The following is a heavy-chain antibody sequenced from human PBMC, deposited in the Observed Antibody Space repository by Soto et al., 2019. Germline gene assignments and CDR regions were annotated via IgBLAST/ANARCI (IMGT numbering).Heavy chain of an antibody. CDR2: IRSKAYGGTT. V-gene: IGHV3-49*03. J-gene: IGHJ4*02. Sequence: PGGSLRLSCTASGFTFGYYAMSWFRQAPGKGLEWVGFIRSKAYGGTTEYAASVKGRFTISRDDSKSIAYLQMNSLKTEDTAVYYCTRDRSIAARPGIDYWGQGTLVTVSS. CDR1: GFTFGYYA. D-gene: IGHD6-6*01. CDR3: TRDRSIAARPGIDY.